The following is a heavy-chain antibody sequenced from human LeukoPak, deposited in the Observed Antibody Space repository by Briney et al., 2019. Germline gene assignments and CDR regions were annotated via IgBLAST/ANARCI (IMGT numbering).Heavy chain of an antibody. V-gene: IGHV3-7*03. D-gene: IGHD3-16*01. J-gene: IGHJ6*02. Sequence: PGGSLRLSCAAPGCTFSSYWMNRARQAPGKGPKWVASINHNGNVNYNVDSVKGRFTISRDNAKNSLYLQMSNLGAEDTAVFFCARGGGLDVWGQGATVTVSS. CDR3: ARGGGLDV. CDR1: GCTFSSYW. CDR2: INHNGNVN.